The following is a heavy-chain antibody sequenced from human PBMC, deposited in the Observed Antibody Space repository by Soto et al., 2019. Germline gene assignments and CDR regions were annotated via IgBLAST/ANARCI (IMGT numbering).Heavy chain of an antibody. CDR1: GDSFIRYC. J-gene: IGHJ4*02. CDR3: ALNTEDEDY. Sequence: GESLKISCQGPGDSFIRYCIYWVRQVPGKGLEWMGRIDPSNSYTNYSPSFQGHVTISADKSITTAYLQWSSLKASDTAMYYCALNTEDEDYWGQGTLVTVSS. V-gene: IGHV5-10-1*01. CDR2: IDPSNSYT.